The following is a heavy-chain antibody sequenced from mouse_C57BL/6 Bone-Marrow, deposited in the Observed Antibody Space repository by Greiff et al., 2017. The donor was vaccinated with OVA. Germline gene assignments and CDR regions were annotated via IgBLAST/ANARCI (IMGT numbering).Heavy chain of an antibody. D-gene: IGHD2-4*01. J-gene: IGHJ3*01. V-gene: IGHV1-64*01. CDR1: GYTFTSYW. Sequence: QVHVKQPGAELVKPGASVKLSCKASGYTFTSYWMHWVKQRPGQGLEWIGMIHPNSGSTNYNEKFKSKATLTVDKSSSTAYMQLSSLTSEDSAVYDCAREDYAWFAYWGQGTLVTVSA. CDR2: IHPNSGST. CDR3: AREDYAWFAY.